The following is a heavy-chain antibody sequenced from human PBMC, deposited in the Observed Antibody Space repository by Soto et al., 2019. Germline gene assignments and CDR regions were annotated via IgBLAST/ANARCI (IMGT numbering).Heavy chain of an antibody. V-gene: IGHV4-34*01. CDR3: VRVEMYAGEFLPNFDR. Sequence: SETLCLTYAVYGGSFRGYYWSWIRQPPGKGLEWIGEINHSGSTNYNPSLKSRVTISVDTSKNEISLKLSSVTAADTAVYYCVRVEMYAGEFLPNFDRWGHGALVTVS. J-gene: IGHJ4*01. CDR1: GGSFRGYY. D-gene: IGHD2-8*01. CDR2: INHSGST.